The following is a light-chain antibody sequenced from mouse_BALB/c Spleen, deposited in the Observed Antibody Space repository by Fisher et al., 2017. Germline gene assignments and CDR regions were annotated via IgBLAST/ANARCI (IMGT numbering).Light chain of an antibody. CDR3: QQRSSYPYT. V-gene: IGKV4-59*01. Sequence: IVMTQTTAIMSASPGEKVTMTCSASSSVSYMHWYQQKSGTSPKRWIYDTSKLASGVPARFSGSGSGTSYSLTISRMEAEDAATYYCQQRSSYPYTFGGGTKLEIK. CDR2: DTS. J-gene: IGKJ2*01. CDR1: SSVSY.